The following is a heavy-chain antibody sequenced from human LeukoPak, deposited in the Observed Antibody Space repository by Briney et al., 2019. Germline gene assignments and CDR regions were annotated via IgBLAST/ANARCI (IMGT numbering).Heavy chain of an antibody. CDR1: GFRFDEYG. CDR2: ISSSSITI. Sequence: GGSLRLSCVASGFRFDEYGMTWVRQAPGKGLEWVSYISSSSITIYYADSVKGRLTISRDNAKKSLYLQMNSLRAEDTAVYYCARDQRGGGLYGMDVWGQGTTVTVSS. CDR3: ARDQRGGGLYGMDV. D-gene: IGHD3-16*01. V-gene: IGHV3-48*04. J-gene: IGHJ6*02.